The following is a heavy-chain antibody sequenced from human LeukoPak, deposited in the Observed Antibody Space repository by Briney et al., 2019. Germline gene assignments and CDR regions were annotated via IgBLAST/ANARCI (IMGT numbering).Heavy chain of an antibody. J-gene: IGHJ4*02. D-gene: IGHD1-26*01. CDR2: INPYSGGT. Sequence: ASVKVSCKASGYTFTGYYMHWVRQAPGQGLEWMGWINPYSGGTNYAQKFQGRVTMTRDTSISTAYMELSRPRSDDTAVYYCATDLLGATKGYWGQGTLVTVSS. CDR3: ATDLLGATKGY. V-gene: IGHV1-2*02. CDR1: GYTFTGYY.